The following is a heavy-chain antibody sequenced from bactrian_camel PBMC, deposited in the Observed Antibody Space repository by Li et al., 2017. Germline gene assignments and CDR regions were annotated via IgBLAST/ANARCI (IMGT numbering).Heavy chain of an antibody. CDR1: RYTSSTYN. CDR2: IDSDGST. CDR3: KFYCIGSTRPY. D-gene: IGHD6*01. V-gene: IGHV3S9*01. Sequence: HVQLVESGGGSVQAGGSLRLSCVVSRYTSSTYNHYCMAWFRQVPGKEREGVAFIDSDGSTSYADSVKGRFTISLDNAKTTVNLLMNSLKPEDTAMYYCKFYCIGSTRPYWGQGTQVTVS. J-gene: IGHJ4*01.